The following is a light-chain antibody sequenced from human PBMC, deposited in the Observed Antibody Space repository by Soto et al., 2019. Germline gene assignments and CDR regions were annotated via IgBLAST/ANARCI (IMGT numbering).Light chain of an antibody. V-gene: IGKV1-27*01. J-gene: IGKJ3*01. Sequence: DTQLTQSPSSLSASVGDRVTITCRASQGISNYLGWYQQKPGTVPKLLSYGASTVQSGVPSRFSGSGSGTDFTLTISSLQPEDVETYYCQKYATGPFTFGPGTKVDLK. CDR1: QGISNY. CDR2: GAS. CDR3: QKYATGPFT.